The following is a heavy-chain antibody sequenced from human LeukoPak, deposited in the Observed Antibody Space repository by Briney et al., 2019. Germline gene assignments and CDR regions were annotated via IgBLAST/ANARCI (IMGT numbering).Heavy chain of an antibody. V-gene: IGHV3-7*01. CDR1: GFTFSSYW. CDR3: ARDMAAAGTDY. J-gene: IGHJ4*02. CDR2: IKQDGSEK. Sequence: PGGSLRLSCAASGFTFSSYWMSWVRQAPGRGLEWVANIKQDGSEKYYVDPVKGRFTISRDNAKNSLYLQMNSLRAEDTAVYYCARDMAAAGTDYWGQGTLVTVSS. D-gene: IGHD6-13*01.